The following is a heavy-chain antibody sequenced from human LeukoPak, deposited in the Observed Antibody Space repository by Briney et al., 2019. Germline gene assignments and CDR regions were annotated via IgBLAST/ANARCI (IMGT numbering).Heavy chain of an antibody. D-gene: IGHD1-1*01. CDR1: GYTFTAYN. Sequence: GASVEVSCKASGYTFTAYNIHWVRQAPGQGPEWMGWINPNSGGTNYAQNFQGRVTMTRDTSISTAYMELSRLTSDDTAVYYCARISWKDVKDEGYWGQGTLVTVSS. CDR3: ARISWKDVKDEGY. J-gene: IGHJ4*02. V-gene: IGHV1-2*02. CDR2: INPNSGGT.